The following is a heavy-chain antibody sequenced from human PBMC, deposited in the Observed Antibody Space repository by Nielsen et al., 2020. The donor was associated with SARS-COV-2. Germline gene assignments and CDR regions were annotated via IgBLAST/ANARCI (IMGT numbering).Heavy chain of an antibody. D-gene: IGHD6-19*01. CDR2: ISAYNGNT. CDR3: ATPSIAVAGPDAFDI. J-gene: IGHJ3*02. V-gene: IGHV1-18*01. Sequence: ASVKVSCKASGYTFTSYGISWVRQAPGQGLEWMGWISAYNGNTNYAQKLQGRVTMTTDTSTSTAYMELSSLRSEDTAVYYCATPSIAVAGPDAFDIWGQGTMVTVSS. CDR1: GYTFTSYG.